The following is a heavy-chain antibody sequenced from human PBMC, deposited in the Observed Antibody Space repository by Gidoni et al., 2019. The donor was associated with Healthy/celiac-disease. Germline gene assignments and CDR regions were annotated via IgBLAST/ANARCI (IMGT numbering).Heavy chain of an antibody. CDR2: INPSGGST. Sequence: QVQLVQSGAEVKKPGASVTVSCKASGYTFTSYYMHWVRQAPGQGLEWMGIINPSGGSTSYAQKFKGRVTMTRDTSTSTVYMELSSLRSEDTAVYYCARDYYDILTGYYDAFDIWGQGTMVTVSS. J-gene: IGHJ3*02. V-gene: IGHV1-46*01. CDR3: ARDYYDILTGYYDAFDI. CDR1: GYTFTSYY. D-gene: IGHD3-9*01.